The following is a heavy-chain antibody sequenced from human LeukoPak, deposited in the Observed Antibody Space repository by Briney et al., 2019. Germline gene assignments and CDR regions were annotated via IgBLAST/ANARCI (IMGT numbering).Heavy chain of an antibody. CDR3: ARVGATGDLDY. V-gene: IGHV3-53*01. D-gene: IGHD1-26*01. CDR1: GFTVSSNY. CDR2: IYSGGNT. J-gene: IGHJ4*02. Sequence: GGSLRLSCAASGFTVSSNYMSWGRQAPGKGLEWVSVIYSGGNTYYADSVKGRFTISRDNSKNTLYLQMNSLRAEDTAVYYCARVGATGDLDYWGQGTLVTVSS.